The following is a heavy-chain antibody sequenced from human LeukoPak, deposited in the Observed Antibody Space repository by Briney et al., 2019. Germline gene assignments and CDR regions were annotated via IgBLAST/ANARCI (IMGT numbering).Heavy chain of an antibody. CDR1: RFTFSGYW. J-gene: IGHJ4*02. Sequence: GGSLRLSCAASRFTFSGYWMGWLRQAPGKGLEWVANIKQDGSEKYYVDSVKGRFTISRDNAKNSLYLQMNSLRVEDTAVYYCAREHYFGYWGQGTLVTVSS. CDR3: AREHYFGY. CDR2: IKQDGSEK. V-gene: IGHV3-7*01.